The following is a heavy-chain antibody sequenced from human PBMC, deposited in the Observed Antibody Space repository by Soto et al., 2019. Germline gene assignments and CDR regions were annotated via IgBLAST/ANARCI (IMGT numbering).Heavy chain of an antibody. CDR1: GGSFSGYY. D-gene: IGHD4-17*01. CDR2: INHSGST. Sequence: SETLSLTCAVYGGSFSGYYWSWIRQPPGKGLEWIGEINHSGSTNYNPSLKSRVTISVDTSKNQFSLKLSSVTAADTAVYHCASPYGSDWFDPWGQGTLVTVSS. J-gene: IGHJ5*02. V-gene: IGHV4-34*01. CDR3: ASPYGSDWFDP.